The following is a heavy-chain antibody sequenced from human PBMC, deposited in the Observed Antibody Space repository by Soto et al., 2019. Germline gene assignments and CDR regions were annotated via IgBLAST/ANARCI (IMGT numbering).Heavy chain of an antibody. J-gene: IGHJ4*02. D-gene: IGHD4-17*01. V-gene: IGHV4-30-2*01. CDR3: ARAPYGDYEITSFDY. CDR1: GGSISSGGYS. CDR2: IYHSGST. Sequence: SETLSLTCAVSGGSISSGGYSSSWIRQPPGKGLEWIGYIYHSGSTYYNPSLKSRVTISVDRSKNQFSLKLSSVTAADTAVYYCARAPYGDYEITSFDYWGQGTLVTVSS.